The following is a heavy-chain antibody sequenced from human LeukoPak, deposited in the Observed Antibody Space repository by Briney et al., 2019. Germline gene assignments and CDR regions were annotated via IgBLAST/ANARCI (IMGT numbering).Heavy chain of an antibody. V-gene: IGHV3-33*08. D-gene: IGHD6-19*01. CDR3: AKSSTYSSGAHAYDI. J-gene: IGHJ3*02. CDR2: IWYDGSSK. CDR1: GFAFSTYG. Sequence: PGGSLRLSCAASGFAFSTYGMHWVRQAPGKGLGWVAVIWYDGSSKYYADPVKGRFTISRDTSKNTLYLQMNSLRAEDTAVYYCAKSSTYSSGAHAYDIWGQGTLVTVSS.